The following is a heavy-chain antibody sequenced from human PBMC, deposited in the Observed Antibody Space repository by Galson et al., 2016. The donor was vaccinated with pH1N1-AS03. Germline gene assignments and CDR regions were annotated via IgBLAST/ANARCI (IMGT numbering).Heavy chain of an antibody. CDR3: ARGVVDCSGPACSGTLRFDP. CDR1: GYTFTTYD. Sequence: SVKVSCKASGYTFTTYDINWVRQAPGQGFEWMGWVNPDSGNTGYAPSFQGRVTITRDTSISTAYMELSSLRSEDTAVYYCARGVVDCSGPACSGTLRFDPWGQGTLVTVSS. J-gene: IGHJ5*02. D-gene: IGHD2-15*01. CDR2: VNPDSGNT. V-gene: IGHV1-8*03.